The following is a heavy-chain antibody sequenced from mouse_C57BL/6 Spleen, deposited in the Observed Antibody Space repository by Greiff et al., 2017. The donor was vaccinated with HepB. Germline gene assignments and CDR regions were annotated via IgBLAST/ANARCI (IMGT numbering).Heavy chain of an antibody. CDR2: INPSSGYT. CDR3: ARSGLRYYAMDY. V-gene: IGHV1-4*01. J-gene: IGHJ4*01. D-gene: IGHD3-1*01. CDR1: GYTFTSYT. Sequence: VKLMESGAELARPGASVKMSCKASGYTFTSYTMHWVKQRPGQGLEWIGYINPSSGYTKYNQKFKDKATLTADKSSSTAYMQLSSLTSEDSAVYYCARSGLRYYAMDYWGQGTSVTVSS.